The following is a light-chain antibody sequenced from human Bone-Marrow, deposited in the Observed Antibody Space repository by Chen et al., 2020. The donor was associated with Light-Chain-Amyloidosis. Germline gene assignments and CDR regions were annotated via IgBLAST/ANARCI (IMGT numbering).Light chain of an antibody. J-gene: IGKJ4*01. V-gene: IGKV3-20*01. CDR3: QQYGTSPLT. CDR2: GSS. CDR1: QTIRSNY. Sequence: EIVLTPSPGTLSLSPGAGANLSCRASQTIRSNYLTWYQQKFGQAPRLLLYGSSSRATGIPDRFTGSGSGTDFTLTINRLEPEDFAMYYCQQYGTSPLTFGGGTKVEIK.